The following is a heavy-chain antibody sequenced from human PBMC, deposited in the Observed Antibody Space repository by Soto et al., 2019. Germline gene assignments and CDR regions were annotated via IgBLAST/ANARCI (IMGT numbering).Heavy chain of an antibody. V-gene: IGHV3-23*01. CDR1: GFTFSGYA. CDR2: ISGSGGST. D-gene: IGHD3-10*01. Sequence: PVGSLRLSCAASGFTFSGYAMSWVRQAPGKGLEWVSAISGSGGSTYYADSVKGRFTISRDNSKNTLYLQMNSLRAEDAAVYYCAKIGELYLEQPNFDYWGQGTLVTVSS. CDR3: AKIGELYLEQPNFDY. J-gene: IGHJ4*02.